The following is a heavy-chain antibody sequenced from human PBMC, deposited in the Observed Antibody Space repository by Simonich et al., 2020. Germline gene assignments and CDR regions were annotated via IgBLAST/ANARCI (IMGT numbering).Heavy chain of an antibody. CDR1: GGSFSGYY. V-gene: IGHV4-34*01. CDR2: SNHSGIT. CDR3: ARGKGWKNAFDI. D-gene: IGHD1-1*01. J-gene: IGHJ3*02. Sequence: QVQLQQWGAGLLKPSETLSLTCAVYGGSFSGYYWSWIRQPPGKGLEWIGESNHSGITNSNPSLQSRGTISVDTSKNQFSLKLSSVTAADTAGYYCARGKGWKNAFDIWGQGTMVTVSS.